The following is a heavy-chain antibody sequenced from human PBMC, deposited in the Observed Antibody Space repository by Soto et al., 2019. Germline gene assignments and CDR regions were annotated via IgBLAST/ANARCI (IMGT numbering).Heavy chain of an antibody. D-gene: IGHD1-26*01. CDR2: IYYGGST. V-gene: IGHV4-31*03. J-gene: IGHJ4*02. CDR3: ARALLSRTQGGFDY. Sequence: SEPLSLTCTVSGGSISSGGYYWSWIRQHPGKGLEWIGYIYYGGSTYYNPSLKSRVTISVDTSKNQFSLKLSSVTAADTAVYYCARALLSRTQGGFDYWGQGTLVTVSS. CDR1: GGSISSGGYY.